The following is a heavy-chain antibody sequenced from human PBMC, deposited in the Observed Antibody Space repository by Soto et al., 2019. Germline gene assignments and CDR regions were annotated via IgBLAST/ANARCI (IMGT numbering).Heavy chain of an antibody. CDR3: ARLLDIVVVPAAMLGDYYMDV. CDR1: GGSISSSSYY. J-gene: IGHJ6*03. CDR2: IYYSGST. D-gene: IGHD2-2*03. Sequence: SETLSLTCTVSGGSISSSSYYWGWIRQPPGKGLEWIGSIYYSGSTYYNPSLKSRVTISVGTSKNQFSLKLSSVTAADTAVYYCARLLDIVVVPAAMLGDYYMDVWGKGTTVTVSS. V-gene: IGHV4-39*01.